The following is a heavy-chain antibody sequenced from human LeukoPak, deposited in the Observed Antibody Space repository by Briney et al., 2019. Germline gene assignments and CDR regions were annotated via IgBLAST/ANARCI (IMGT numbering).Heavy chain of an antibody. CDR1: GGSISSSY. V-gene: IGHV4-59*12. Sequence: SETLSLTCTVSGGSISSSYWSWIRQPPGKGLEWIGYIYYSGSTYYNPSLKSRVTISVDTSKNQFSLKLSSVTAADTAVYYCARGPPEYYYGPFDYWGQGTLVTVSS. CDR2: IYYSGST. D-gene: IGHD3-10*01. J-gene: IGHJ4*02. CDR3: ARGPPEYYYGPFDY.